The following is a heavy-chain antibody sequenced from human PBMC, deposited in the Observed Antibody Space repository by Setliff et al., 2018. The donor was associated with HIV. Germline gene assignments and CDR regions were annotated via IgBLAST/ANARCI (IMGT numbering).Heavy chain of an antibody. CDR1: GGSISSYY. J-gene: IGHJ4*02. V-gene: IGHV4-4*08. Sequence: SETLSLTCTVSGGSISSYYWSWIRQPPGKGLEWIGYIYTSGSTNYNPSLKSRVTISVDTSKNPFSLKLSSVTDADTAVYYCARGIGRFDYWSQGTLVTVSS. CDR2: IYTSGST. CDR3: ARGIGRFDY. D-gene: IGHD2-15*01.